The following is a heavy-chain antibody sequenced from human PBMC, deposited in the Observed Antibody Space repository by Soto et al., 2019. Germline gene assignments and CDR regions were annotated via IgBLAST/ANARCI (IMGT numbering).Heavy chain of an antibody. CDR1: GAPISGGDYH. Sequence: QVQLQESGPGLVKPSQTLSLMCTVSGAPISGGDYHWNWIRQAPGKGLEWIGYIFPSGATHYNSSLGSRLSMSVGTSKSHFSLKLTSVTAADTAGYFCARGSAAKRYFDLWGRGTLVHVSS. CDR3: ARGSAAKRYFDL. J-gene: IGHJ2*01. D-gene: IGHD5-18*01. V-gene: IGHV4-30-4*01. CDR2: IFPSGAT.